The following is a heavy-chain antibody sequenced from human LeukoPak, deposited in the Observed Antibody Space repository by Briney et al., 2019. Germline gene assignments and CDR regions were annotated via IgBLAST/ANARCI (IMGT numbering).Heavy chain of an antibody. CDR1: GFTFSSYA. CDR2: VTSGSTT. J-gene: IGHJ4*02. D-gene: IGHD1-26*01. CDR3: AKRTGATTGFDY. V-gene: IGHV3-23*01. Sequence: TGGSLRLPCAASGFTFSSYAMSWVRQAPGKGLEWVSAVTSGSTTYYADSVKGRFTISRDNSKNTVCLQMNSLRAEDTAIYYCAKRTGATTGFDYWGQGTLVTVSS.